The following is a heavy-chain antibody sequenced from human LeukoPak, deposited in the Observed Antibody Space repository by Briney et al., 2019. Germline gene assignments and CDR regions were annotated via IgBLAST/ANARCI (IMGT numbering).Heavy chain of an antibody. CDR1: GGSISSYY. Sequence: SETLSLTCTVSGGSISSYYWSWIRQPAGKGLEWIGRIYTSGSTNYNPSLKSRVTMSVDTSKNQFSLKLSSVTAADTAVYYCRGGSYAGGYDYWGQGTLVTVSS. J-gene: IGHJ4*02. D-gene: IGHD1-26*01. CDR3: RGGSYAGGYDY. CDR2: IYTSGST. V-gene: IGHV4-4*07.